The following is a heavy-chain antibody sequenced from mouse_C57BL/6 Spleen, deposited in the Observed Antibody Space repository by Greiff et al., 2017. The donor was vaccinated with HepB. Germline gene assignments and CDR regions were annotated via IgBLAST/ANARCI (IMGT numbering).Heavy chain of an antibody. CDR2: IDPSDSET. J-gene: IGHJ2*01. CDR3: ARSHYYGSSYDYFDY. CDR1: CYTFTSYW. Sequence: QVQLQQPGAELVRPGSSVKLSFKASCYTFTSYWMHWVKQRPIQGLEWIGNIDPSDSETHYNQKFKDKATLTVDKSSSTAYMQLSSLTSEDSAVYYCARSHYYGSSYDYFDYWGQGTTLTVSS. D-gene: IGHD1-1*01. V-gene: IGHV1-52*01.